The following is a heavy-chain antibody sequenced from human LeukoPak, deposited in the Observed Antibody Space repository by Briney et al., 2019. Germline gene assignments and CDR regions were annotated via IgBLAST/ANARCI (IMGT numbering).Heavy chain of an antibody. CDR2: IYYSGST. CDR1: GGSISSGDYY. J-gene: IGHJ3*02. D-gene: IGHD4-23*01. V-gene: IGHV4-30-4*08. CDR3: ARDVPTVVTPAVGAFDI. Sequence: PSQTLSLTCTVSGGSISSGDYYWSWIRQPPGKGLEWIGYIYYSGSTYYNPSLKSRVTISVDTSKNQFSLKLSSVTAADTAVYYCARDVPTVVTPAVGAFDIWGQGTMVTVSS.